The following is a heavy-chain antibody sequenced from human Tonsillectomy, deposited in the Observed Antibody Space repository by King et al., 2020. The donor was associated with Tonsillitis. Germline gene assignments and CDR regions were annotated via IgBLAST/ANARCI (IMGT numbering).Heavy chain of an antibody. V-gene: IGHV5-51*01. J-gene: IGHJ5*02. CDR2: IYPGDSET. CDR1: GYSFDTYW. Sequence: EVQLVESGAEVKKPGQSLKISCKGSGYSFDTYWIAWVRQMPGKGLEWMGIIYPGDSETRYNPSFQGKVTISADMSINTAYLQWSSLKASDTAIYYCARRGMAARMPFGPWGQGTLVTVSS. D-gene: IGHD5-24*01. CDR3: ARRGMAARMPFGP.